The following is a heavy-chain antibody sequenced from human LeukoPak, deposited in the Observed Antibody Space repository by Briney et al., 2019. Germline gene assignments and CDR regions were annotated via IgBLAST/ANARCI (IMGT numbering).Heavy chain of an antibody. CDR1: GGSFSGYY. CDR2: INHSGST. CDR3: ASQNSEYCSGGSCPTGLIFDY. V-gene: IGHV4-34*01. J-gene: IGHJ4*02. D-gene: IGHD2-15*01. Sequence: PSETLSLTCAVYGGSFSGYYWSWIRQPPGKGLEWIEEINHSGSTNYNPSLKSRVTISVDTSKNQFSLKLSSVTAADTAVYYCASQNSEYCSGGSCPTGLIFDYWGQGTLVTVSS.